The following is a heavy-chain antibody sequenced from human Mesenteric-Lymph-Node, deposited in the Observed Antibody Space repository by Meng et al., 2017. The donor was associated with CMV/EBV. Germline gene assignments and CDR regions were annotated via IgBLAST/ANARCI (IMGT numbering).Heavy chain of an antibody. CDR1: GLNFSSYA. V-gene: IGHV3-23*01. J-gene: IGHJ4*02. CDR2: ISSSGGST. Sequence: AGSGLNFSSYAMNWVRQAPGKGLEWVSSISSSGGSTYYADSVTGRFTISRDNSKNTLYLQMNSLRAEDTAVYYCAKGGAWAVYYFDCWGQGTLVTVSS. D-gene: IGHD1-26*01. CDR3: AKGGAWAVYYFDC.